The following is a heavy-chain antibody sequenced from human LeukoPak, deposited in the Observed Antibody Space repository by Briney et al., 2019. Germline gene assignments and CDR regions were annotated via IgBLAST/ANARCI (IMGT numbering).Heavy chain of an antibody. D-gene: IGHD6-13*01. Sequence: SGGSLRLSCAASGFTFSNNWMHWVRQAPGKGLVWVSHINMDGSSASYADSVKGRFTISRDNAKNSLYLQMNSLRAEDTAVYYCARPIDIKAAAGTNAFDIWGQGTMVTVSS. CDR1: GFTFSNNW. J-gene: IGHJ3*02. CDR3: ARPIDIKAAAGTNAFDI. V-gene: IGHV3-74*01. CDR2: INMDGSSA.